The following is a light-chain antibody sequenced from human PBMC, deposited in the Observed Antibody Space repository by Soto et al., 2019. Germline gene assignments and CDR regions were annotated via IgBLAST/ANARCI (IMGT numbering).Light chain of an antibody. CDR3: QHYGDSPRT. V-gene: IGKV3-20*01. Sequence: EIVLTQSPGTLSLSPGERVTLSCRASQSVRSSYLAWYQQKPGQAPRLLIYGVSNRATGISDRFSGSGSGTDFTLTISRLETADFAVYYCQHYGDSPRTFGQGTKVEIK. CDR1: QSVRSSY. J-gene: IGKJ1*01. CDR2: GVS.